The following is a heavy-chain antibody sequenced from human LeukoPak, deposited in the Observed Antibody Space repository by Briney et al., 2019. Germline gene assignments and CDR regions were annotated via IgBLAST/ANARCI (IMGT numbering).Heavy chain of an antibody. D-gene: IGHD1-26*01. J-gene: IGHJ4*02. Sequence: TGGSLRLSWAASGFTFSSYAMSWVRQAAGKGLGWVSAIRGSGGSTYYADPVKGRFTISRDNSKNTLYLQMNSLRAEDTAVYYCAKDFSAGLVGAEYYFDYWGQGTLVTVSS. CDR3: AKDFSAGLVGAEYYFDY. CDR2: IRGSGGST. CDR1: GFTFSSYA. V-gene: IGHV3-23*01.